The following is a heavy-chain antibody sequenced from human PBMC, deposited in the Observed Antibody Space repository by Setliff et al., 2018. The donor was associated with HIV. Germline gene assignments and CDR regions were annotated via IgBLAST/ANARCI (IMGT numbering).Heavy chain of an antibody. Sequence: SVKVSCKVSGGSFSSFAISWVRQAPGHGLEWMGGIIPMFGTTNYAQKLQGRVTLSADESTSTAYMQLSSLTSEDTAVYYCARGRWLQSFDYWGQGTQVTVSS. D-gene: IGHD5-12*01. J-gene: IGHJ4*02. V-gene: IGHV1-69*13. CDR3: ARGRWLQSFDY. CDR1: GGSFSSFA. CDR2: IIPMFGTT.